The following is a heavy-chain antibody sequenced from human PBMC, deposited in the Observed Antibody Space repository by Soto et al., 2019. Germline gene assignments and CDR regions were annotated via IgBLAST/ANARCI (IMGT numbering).Heavy chain of an antibody. D-gene: IGHD3-9*01. CDR1: GFTFSSYW. J-gene: IGHJ4*02. Sequence: EVQLVESGGGLVQPGGSLKLSCPASGFTFSSYWIHWVRQAQGKGLGWVSRINRDGSGTSYADSVKGRFTISRDNAKNTLYLQMNSLRAEDTAVYYCARDRFFDWIDDNDYWGQGTLVTVSS. V-gene: IGHV3-74*01. CDR3: ARDRFFDWIDDNDY. CDR2: INRDGSGT.